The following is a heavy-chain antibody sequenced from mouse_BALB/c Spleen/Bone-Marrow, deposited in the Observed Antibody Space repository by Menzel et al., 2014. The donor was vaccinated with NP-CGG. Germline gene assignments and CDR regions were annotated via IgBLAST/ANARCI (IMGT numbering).Heavy chain of an antibody. Sequence: EVKVVESGGDLVQPGGSLRLSCATSGFTFSDFYMEWVRQPPGKRLEWIGASRDKANDYTTEYSASVKGRFIVSRDTSQGILYLQMNALRAEDTAIYYCARGTVNYFDYWGQGTTLTVSS. J-gene: IGHJ2*01. CDR1: GFTFSDFY. D-gene: IGHD1-1*01. CDR2: SRDKANDYTT. CDR3: ARGTVNYFDY. V-gene: IGHV7-1*02.